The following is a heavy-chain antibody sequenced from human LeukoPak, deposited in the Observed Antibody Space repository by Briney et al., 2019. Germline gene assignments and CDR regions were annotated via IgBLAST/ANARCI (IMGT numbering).Heavy chain of an antibody. J-gene: IGHJ4*02. V-gene: IGHV4-39*01. CDR3: ARSSTFYFDY. CDR1: ASSISSSSYY. D-gene: IGHD3-3*02. Sequence: SQTLSLTCTLSASSISSSSYYWAWIRQPPGKGLEWIGSIYYSGSTYYNPSLKTRVTISVDTSKNQFSLKLSSVTAADTAVYYCARSSTFYFDYWGQGTLVTVSS. CDR2: IYYSGST.